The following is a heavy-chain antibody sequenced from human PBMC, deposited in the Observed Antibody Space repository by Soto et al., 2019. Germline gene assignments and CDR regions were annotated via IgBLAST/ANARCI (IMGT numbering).Heavy chain of an antibody. Sequence: GGSLRLSCAASGFSFSRYAMSWVRQAPGKGLEWVSAISGSGGSTYYADSVKGRFTISRDNSKNTLYLQINSLRAEDTAVYYCVRSRYGGCFDFWGQGTLFTVSS. CDR2: ISGSGGST. V-gene: IGHV3-23*01. D-gene: IGHD4-17*01. CDR1: GFSFSRYA. CDR3: VRSRYGGCFDF. J-gene: IGHJ4*02.